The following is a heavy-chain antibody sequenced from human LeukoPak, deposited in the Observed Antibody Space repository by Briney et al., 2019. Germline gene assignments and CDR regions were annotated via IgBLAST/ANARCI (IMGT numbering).Heavy chain of an antibody. V-gene: IGHV3-30*18. J-gene: IGHJ6*02. Sequence: GRSLRLSCAASGFTFSSYGMHWVRQAPGKGLEWVAVISYDGSNKYYADSVKGRFTISRDNSKNTLYLQMNSLRAEDTAVYYCAKVAAAGTSDLEGYYYYGMDVWGQGTTVTVSS. CDR1: GFTFSSYG. CDR2: ISYDGSNK. CDR3: AKVAAAGTSDLEGYYYYGMDV. D-gene: IGHD6-13*01.